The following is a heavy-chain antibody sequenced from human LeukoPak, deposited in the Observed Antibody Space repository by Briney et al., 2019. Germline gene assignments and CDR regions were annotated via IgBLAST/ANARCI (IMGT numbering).Heavy chain of an antibody. Sequence: GGSLRLXCAASGFTFDDYGMSWVRQAPGKGLEWVSGINWNGGSTGYADSVKGRFTISRDNAKNSLYLQMNSLRAEDTALYYCAKQTTDGYSPFDYWGQGTLVTVSS. V-gene: IGHV3-20*04. D-gene: IGHD5-24*01. CDR3: AKQTTDGYSPFDY. CDR1: GFTFDDYG. J-gene: IGHJ4*02. CDR2: INWNGGST.